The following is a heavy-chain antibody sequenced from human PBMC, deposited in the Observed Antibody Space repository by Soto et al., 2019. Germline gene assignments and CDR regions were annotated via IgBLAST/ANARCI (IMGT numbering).Heavy chain of an antibody. CDR2: ITSSSSKR. CDR1: GFTFSIYS. V-gene: IGHV3-48*02. CDR3: ARVRGYGYYYSGMDV. J-gene: IGHJ6*02. Sequence: GGSLRLSCAASGFTFSIYSMTWVRQPPGRGPEWVSYITSSSSKRYYADSVKGRFTISRDNAKNSLYLQMNSLRDEDTAVYYCARVRGYGYYYSGMDVWGQGXTVTVSS. D-gene: IGHD3-16*01.